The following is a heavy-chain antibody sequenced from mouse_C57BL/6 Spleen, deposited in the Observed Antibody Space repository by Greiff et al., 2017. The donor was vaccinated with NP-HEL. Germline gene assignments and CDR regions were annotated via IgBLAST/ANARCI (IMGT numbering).Heavy chain of an antibody. J-gene: IGHJ4*01. CDR1: GFTFSDYG. D-gene: IGHD1-1*01. V-gene: IGHV5-17*01. CDR2: ISSGSSTI. CDR3: ARKEITTVVAYYAMDY. Sequence: EVHLVESGGGLVKPGGSLKLSCAASGFTFSDYGMHWVRQAPEKGLEWVAYISSGSSTIYYADTVKGRFTISRDNAKNTLFLQMTSLRSEDTAMYYCARKEITTVVAYYAMDYWGQGTSVTVSS.